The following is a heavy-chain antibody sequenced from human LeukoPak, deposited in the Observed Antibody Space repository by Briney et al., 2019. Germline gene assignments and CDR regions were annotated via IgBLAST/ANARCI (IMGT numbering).Heavy chain of an antibody. CDR3: TTTIGNLNFDY. V-gene: IGHV1-2*02. CDR1: GYTFTGYY. Sequence: GASVTLSCKASGYTFTGYYMHWVRQAPGPGLELVGGLNPTAGGTNYAQKFQGRVTITRETSISTAYMELSRLRSDDTAVYYCTTTIGNLNFDYWGQGTLVTVSS. CDR2: LNPTAGGT. J-gene: IGHJ4*02. D-gene: IGHD1-14*01.